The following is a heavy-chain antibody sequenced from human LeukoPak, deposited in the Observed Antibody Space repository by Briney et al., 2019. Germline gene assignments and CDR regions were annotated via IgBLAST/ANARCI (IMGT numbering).Heavy chain of an antibody. CDR3: ARGPYSGSYYSSSYYYYGMDV. CDR1: GGTFSSYA. J-gene: IGHJ6*02. CDR2: IIPIFGTA. Sequence: SVKVSCKASGGTFSSYAISWVRQAPGQGLEWMGGIIPIFGTANYAQKFQGRVTITADESTSTAYMELSSLRSEDTAVYYCARGPYSGSYYSSSYYYYGMDVWGQGTTVTVSS. V-gene: IGHV1-69*13. D-gene: IGHD1-26*01.